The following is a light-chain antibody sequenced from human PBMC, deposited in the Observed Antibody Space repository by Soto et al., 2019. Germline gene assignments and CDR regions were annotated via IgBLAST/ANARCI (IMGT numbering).Light chain of an antibody. CDR2: GAS. CDR3: QQYGSSPRT. CDR1: QSVSSGY. Sequence: DIVLTQSPGTLSSSPGERATLSCRASQSVSSGYLAWYQQKPGQAPRLLIYGASTRATGIPDRFSGSGSGIDFILTISRLEPEDFAVYYCQQYGSSPRTFGQGTKVDIK. J-gene: IGKJ1*01. V-gene: IGKV3-20*01.